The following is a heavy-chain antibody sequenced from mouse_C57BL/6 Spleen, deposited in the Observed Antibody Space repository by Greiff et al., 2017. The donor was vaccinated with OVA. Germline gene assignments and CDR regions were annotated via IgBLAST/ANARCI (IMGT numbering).Heavy chain of an antibody. CDR2: INPYNGGT. D-gene: IGHD2-3*01. Sequence: VQLKQSGPVLVKPGASVKMSCKASGYTFTDYYMNWVKQSHGKSLEWIGVINPYNGGTSYNQKFKGKATLTVDKSSSTAYMELNSLTSEDSAVYYCARDDGYYVYFDYWGQGTTLTVSS. V-gene: IGHV1-19*01. CDR1: GYTFTDYY. CDR3: ARDDGYYVYFDY. J-gene: IGHJ2*01.